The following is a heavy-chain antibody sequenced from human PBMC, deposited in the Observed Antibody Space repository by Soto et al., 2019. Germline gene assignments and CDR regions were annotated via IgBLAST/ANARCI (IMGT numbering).Heavy chain of an antibody. V-gene: IGHV1-69*01. D-gene: IGHD3-22*01. CDR3: ARGGSGYVWFNEF. CDR2: IIPIFCTA. J-gene: IGHJ4*02. CDR1: GGIFSSYA. Sequence: QEQLVQSGAEVKKPGSSVKVSCKASGGIFSSYAISWVRQAPGQGLEWMGGIIPIFCTANYAQKFQGRVTITADESTNTAYMDLSSLKSEDTTIYYCARGGSGYVWFNEFWGQGTLGTVSS.